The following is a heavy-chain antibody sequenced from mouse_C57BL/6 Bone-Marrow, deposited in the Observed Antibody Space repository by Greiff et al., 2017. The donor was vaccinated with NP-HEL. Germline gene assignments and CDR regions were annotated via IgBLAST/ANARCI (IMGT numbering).Heavy chain of an antibody. J-gene: IGHJ2*01. D-gene: IGHD2-10*02. V-gene: IGHV1-31*01. CDR3: AREGYGNYNYFDY. CDR2: IYPYNGVS. Sequence: EVKVVESGPELVKPGASVKISCKASGYSFTGYYMHWVKQSHGNILDWIGYIYPYNGVSSYNQKFKGKATLTVDKSSSTAYMELRSLTSEDSAVYYCAREGYGNYNYFDYWGQGTTLTVSS. CDR1: GYSFTGYY.